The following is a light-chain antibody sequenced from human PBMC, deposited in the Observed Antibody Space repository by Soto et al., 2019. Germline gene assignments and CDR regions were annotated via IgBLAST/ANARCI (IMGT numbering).Light chain of an antibody. V-gene: IGKV1-5*03. CDR2: KAS. CDR3: QHYNSDSEA. CDR1: QTISSW. Sequence: DIQMTQPPSTLSGSVGDRVTITCRASQTISSWLAWYQQKPGKAPKLLIYKASTLKSGVPSRFSGSGSGTEFTLTISSLEPDYFATYYYQHYNSDSEAFGQGTKVELK. J-gene: IGKJ1*01.